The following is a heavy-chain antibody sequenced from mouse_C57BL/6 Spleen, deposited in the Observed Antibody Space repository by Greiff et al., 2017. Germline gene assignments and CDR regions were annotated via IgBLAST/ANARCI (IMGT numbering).Heavy chain of an antibody. CDR3: ARKGGYGYDRDWYFDV. V-gene: IGHV5-15*01. CDR2: ISNLAYSI. D-gene: IGHD2-2*01. CDR1: GFTFSDYG. J-gene: IGHJ1*03. Sequence: EVKLVESGGGLVQPGGSLKLSCAASGFTFSDYGMAWVRQAPRKGPGWVAFISNLAYSIYYADTVTGRFTISRENAKNTLYLEMSSLRSEDTAMYYCARKGGYGYDRDWYFDVWGTGTTVTGSS.